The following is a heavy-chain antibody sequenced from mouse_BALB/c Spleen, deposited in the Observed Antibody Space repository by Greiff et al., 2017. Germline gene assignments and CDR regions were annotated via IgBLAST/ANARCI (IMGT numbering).Heavy chain of an antibody. J-gene: IGHJ4*01. CDR2: IYPGNSDT. Sequence: DVKLQESGTVLARPGASVKMSCKASGYTFTSYWMHWVKQRPGQGLEWIGAIYPGNSDTSYNQKFKGKAKLTAVTSTSTAYMELSSLTNEDSAVYYCTREAYGNYGAMDYWGQGTSVTVSS. D-gene: IGHD2-1*01. CDR3: TREAYGNYGAMDY. CDR1: GYTFTSYW. V-gene: IGHV1-5*01.